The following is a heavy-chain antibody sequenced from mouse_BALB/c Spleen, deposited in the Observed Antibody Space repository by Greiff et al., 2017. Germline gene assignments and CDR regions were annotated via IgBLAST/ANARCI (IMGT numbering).Heavy chain of an antibody. CDR2: ISDGGSYT. V-gene: IGHV5-4*02. CDR1: GFTFSDYY. CDR3: ARGDPGFDY. D-gene: IGHD3-3*01. J-gene: IGHJ2*01. Sequence: EVKLVESGGGLVKPGGSLKLSCAASGFTFSDYYMYWVRQTPEKRLEWVATISDGGSYTYYPDSVKGRFTISRDNAKNNLYLQMSSLKSEDTAMYYCARGDPGFDYWGQGTTLTVSS.